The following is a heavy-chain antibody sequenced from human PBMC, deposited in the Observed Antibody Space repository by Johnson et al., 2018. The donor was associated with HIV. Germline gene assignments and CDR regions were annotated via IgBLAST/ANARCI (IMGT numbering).Heavy chain of an antibody. CDR3: ARGGSSTSLDAFDI. D-gene: IGHD2-2*01. J-gene: IGHJ3*02. Sequence: VQLVESGGGVVQPGRSLRLSCAASGYTFSSYGMHWVRQAPGKELEWVAVISYDGSNKYYADSVKGRFTISRDNSKNTLYLQMNGLRAEDTAVYYCARGGSSTSLDAFDIWGQGTMVTVSS. V-gene: IGHV3-30*19. CDR2: ISYDGSNK. CDR1: GYTFSSYG.